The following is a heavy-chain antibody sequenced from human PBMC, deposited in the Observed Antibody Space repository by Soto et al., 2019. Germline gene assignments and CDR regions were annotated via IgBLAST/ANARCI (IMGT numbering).Heavy chain of an antibody. CDR1: GITIYNNY. CDR2: IYSGGST. J-gene: IGHJ6*04. CDR3: ARDVGV. V-gene: IGHV3-66*01. Sequence: EVQLVESGGGLVQRGGSLRLSCAASGITIYNNYMSWVRQAPGKGLEWVSVIYSGGSTSYADSVKGRFTISRDGSKNTVYLQMNSLRAEETAVYYCARDVGVGGGGTTVTVSS.